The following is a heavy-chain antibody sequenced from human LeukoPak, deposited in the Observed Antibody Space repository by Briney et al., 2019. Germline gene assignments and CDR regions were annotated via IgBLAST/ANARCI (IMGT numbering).Heavy chain of an antibody. Sequence: ASVKVSCKASGYTFTSYYMRWVRRAPGQGLEWMGIINPSGGSTNYAQKFQGRVTMTRDTSTNTVYMELSSLRSDDTAVYYCARGDVVVPAATDYWGQGTLVTVSS. D-gene: IGHD2-2*01. CDR2: INPSGGST. CDR3: ARGDVVVPAATDY. J-gene: IGHJ4*02. CDR1: GYTFTSYY. V-gene: IGHV1-46*01.